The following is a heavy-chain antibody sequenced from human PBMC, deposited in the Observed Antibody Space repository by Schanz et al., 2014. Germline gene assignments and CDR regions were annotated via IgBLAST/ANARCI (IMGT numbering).Heavy chain of an antibody. CDR3: ARDGGRDGYNLAFDV. Sequence: EVQLVESGGGLIQPGGSLRLSCVASGFTVSSNYMSWVRQAPGKGLEWVSVIYSGGSTYYADSVKGRFIISRDSSKNTLFLQMNSLRAEDTAVYFCARDGGRDGYNLAFDVWGQGTLVTVSS. V-gene: IGHV3-53*01. D-gene: IGHD5-12*01. CDR2: IYSGGST. CDR1: GFTVSSNY. J-gene: IGHJ3*01.